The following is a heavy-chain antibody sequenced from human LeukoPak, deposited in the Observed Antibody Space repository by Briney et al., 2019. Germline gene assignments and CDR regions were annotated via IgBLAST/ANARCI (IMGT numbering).Heavy chain of an antibody. V-gene: IGHV3-30*18. Sequence: GGSLRLSCAASGFTFSSYGMHWVRQAPGKGLEWVAVISYDGINKYHADSVKGRFTISRDNSKNTLYLQMNSLRAEDTALYYCANLYGDSGLDYWGQGTLVTVSS. CDR3: ANLYGDSGLDY. CDR2: ISYDGINK. D-gene: IGHD4-17*01. J-gene: IGHJ4*02. CDR1: GFTFSSYG.